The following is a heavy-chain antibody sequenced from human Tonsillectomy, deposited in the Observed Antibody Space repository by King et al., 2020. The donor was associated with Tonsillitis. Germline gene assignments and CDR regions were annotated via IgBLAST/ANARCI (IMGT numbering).Heavy chain of an antibody. Sequence: VQLVESGGGLVKPGGSLRLSCAASGFTFSSYDLNWVRRAPGKGLEGVSSIDSSRSHIYYADSVKGRFTISRDNAKNSLYLQMNSLRGEDTAVYYCARYGGGSFDYWGQGTLVTVSS. D-gene: IGHD3-10*01. V-gene: IGHV3-21*01. CDR1: GFTFSSYD. J-gene: IGHJ4*02. CDR3: ARYGGGSFDY. CDR2: IDSSRSHI.